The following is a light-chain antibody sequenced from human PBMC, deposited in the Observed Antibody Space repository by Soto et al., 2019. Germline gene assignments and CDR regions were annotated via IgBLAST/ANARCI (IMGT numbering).Light chain of an antibody. Sequence: QPVLTQPPSAAGTPGQRVSISCSGSSSNIGTNPVNWYQQLPGTAPKLLIYSNNQRPSGVPDRFSGSKSGTSASLAISGLQSEDEANYYCAAWDDSLNGLVFGTGTKVTVL. CDR1: SSNIGTNP. CDR3: AAWDDSLNGLV. V-gene: IGLV1-44*01. CDR2: SNN. J-gene: IGLJ1*01.